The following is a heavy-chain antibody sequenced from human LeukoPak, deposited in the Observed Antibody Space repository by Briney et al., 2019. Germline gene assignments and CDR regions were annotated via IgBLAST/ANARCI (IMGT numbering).Heavy chain of an antibody. D-gene: IGHD4-17*01. V-gene: IGHV3-23*01. CDR2: ISDSGSGT. Sequence: QAGGSLRLSCAASGFTFSSYGISWVRQSPGKGLECVSAISDSGSGTYYAASVKGRFTISRDNAKNMVYLQMNSLRAEDTAVYYCANASRSVTPTFDYWGQGTLVTVSS. CDR1: GFTFSSYG. J-gene: IGHJ4*02. CDR3: ANASRSVTPTFDY.